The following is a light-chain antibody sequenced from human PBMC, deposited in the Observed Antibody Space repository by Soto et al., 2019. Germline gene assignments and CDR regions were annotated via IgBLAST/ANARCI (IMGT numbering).Light chain of an antibody. V-gene: IGLV1-51*01. Sequence: QSVLTQPPSVSAAPGQKVTISCSGSSCNIGKNYVSCYQQLPGTAPKLLIYDHNQPPPGIPDRFSGSKSGTSATLDITGLQTGDEADYYCGTWDSSLRAVVFGGGTKLTVL. J-gene: IGLJ2*01. CDR3: GTWDSSLRAVV. CDR2: DHN. CDR1: SCNIGKNY.